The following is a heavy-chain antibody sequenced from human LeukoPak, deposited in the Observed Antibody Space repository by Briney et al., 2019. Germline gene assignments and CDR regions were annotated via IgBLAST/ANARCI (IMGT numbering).Heavy chain of an antibody. D-gene: IGHD3-3*01. CDR1: GGSVSSGSYY. V-gene: IGHV4-61*01. CDR3: ARAGWSNYYYGMDV. J-gene: IGHJ6*02. CDR2: IYYSGST. Sequence: SETLSLTCTVSGGSVSSGSYYWSWIWQPPGKGLEWIGYIYYSGSTNYNPSLKSRVTISVDTSKNQFSLKLSSVTAADTAVYYCARAGWSNYYYGMDVWGQGTTVTVSS.